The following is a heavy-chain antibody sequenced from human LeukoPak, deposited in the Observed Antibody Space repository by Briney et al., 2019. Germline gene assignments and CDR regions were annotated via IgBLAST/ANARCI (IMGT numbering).Heavy chain of an antibody. CDR1: GFAFSSQA. J-gene: IGHJ4*02. CDR2: ISDSGSIT. CDR3: AKDARRTSGWYFFDY. D-gene: IGHD6-19*01. V-gene: IGHV3-23*01. Sequence: GGSLRLSCAASGFAFSSQAMGWVRQAPGKGLEWGSDISDSGSITYYADSVKGRFTISRDNSKNTLFLQMSSLRAEDTAVYYCAKDARRTSGWYFFDYWGRGTLVTVSS.